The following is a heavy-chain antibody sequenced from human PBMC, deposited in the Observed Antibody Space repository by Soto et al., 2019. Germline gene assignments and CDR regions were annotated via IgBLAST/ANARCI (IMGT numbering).Heavy chain of an antibody. D-gene: IGHD3-9*01. CDR2: ISYNGSNK. CDR3: AKEGILTGPMGY. J-gene: IGHJ4*02. Sequence: PGGSLRLSCAASGFTFSSYGMHWVRQAPGKGLEWVAVISYNGSNKYYADSVKGRFTISRDNSKNTLYLQMNSLRAEDTAVYYCAKEGILTGPMGYWGQGTLVTVSS. V-gene: IGHV3-30*18. CDR1: GFTFSSYG.